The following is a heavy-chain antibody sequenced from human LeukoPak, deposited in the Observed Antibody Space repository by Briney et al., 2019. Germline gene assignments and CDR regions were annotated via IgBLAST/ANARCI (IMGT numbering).Heavy chain of an antibody. V-gene: IGHV3-48*04. CDR3: AREGYSSSWYSYYYYGMDV. Sequence: GGSLRLSFAASGISISRYSMNWVRQAPGKGLELVSYISSSSSTTYYADSVKGRFTISRDNAKNSVYLQMNSLRAEDTAVYYCAREGYSSSWYSYYYYGMDVWGQGTTVTVSS. CDR2: ISSSSSTT. D-gene: IGHD6-13*01. J-gene: IGHJ6*02. CDR1: GISISRYS.